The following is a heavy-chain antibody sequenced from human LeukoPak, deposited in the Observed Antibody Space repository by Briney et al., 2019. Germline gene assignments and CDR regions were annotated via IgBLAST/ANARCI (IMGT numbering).Heavy chain of an antibody. CDR1: GFTFSGYG. D-gene: IGHD6-19*01. J-gene: IGHJ4*02. V-gene: IGHV3-30*02. Sequence: GGSLRLSCAASGFTFSGYGMHWVRQAPGKGLEWVAFIRSDATNKYYADSVKGRFTISRDNSKNTLYLQMNSLRAEDTAVYYCALRTGYSSGRGAGYFDYWGQGTLVTVSS. CDR2: IRSDATNK. CDR3: ALRTGYSSGRGAGYFDY.